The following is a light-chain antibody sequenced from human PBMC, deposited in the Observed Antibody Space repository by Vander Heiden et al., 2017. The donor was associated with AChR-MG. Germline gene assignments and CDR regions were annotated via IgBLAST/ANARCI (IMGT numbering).Light chain of an antibody. CDR2: ASS. CDR3: QQYNDWPLT. CDR1: QSVMSN. J-gene: IGKJ3*01. Sequence: IVMTQSPDTLSAYPGEGATLSCWASQSVMSNLAWYQQKPGQTPRLLIYASSSRDTGIPFRFSGSGSETEFTLTISSLQSEDFAIYYCQQYNDWPLTFGRGTKVDFK. V-gene: IGKV3-15*01.